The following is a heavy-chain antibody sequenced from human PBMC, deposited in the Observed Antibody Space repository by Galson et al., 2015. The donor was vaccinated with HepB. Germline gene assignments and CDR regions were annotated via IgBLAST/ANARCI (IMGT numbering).Heavy chain of an antibody. V-gene: IGHV5-51*01. J-gene: IGHJ1*01. CDR3: ARQGCGTISCHTIEH. CDR2: INPVNSET. CDR1: GYIFTNSW. Sequence: QSGAEVKEPGDSLKISCAGSGYIFTNSWVAWVRQLPGKGLESMGIINPVNSETRYSPSFQGQVTTSVDKSINTAYLQWSSLKASDSAMYYCARQGCGTISCHTIEHWGQGTLVTVSS. D-gene: IGHD2-2*01.